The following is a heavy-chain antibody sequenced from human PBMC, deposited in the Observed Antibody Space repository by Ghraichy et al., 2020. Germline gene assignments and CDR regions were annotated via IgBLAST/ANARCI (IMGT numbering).Heavy chain of an antibody. CDR1: GFTFSSYA. V-gene: IGHV3-23*01. Sequence: GSLRLSCATSGFTFSSYAMSWFRKAPGKGPEWVSAIGGAGGATFYADSVKGRFTISRDNSKNTLYLQMSSLGAEDTTLYYCAKEHNYFDSSGPWGQGTLVTVSS. CDR2: IGGAGGAT. D-gene: IGHD3-22*01. CDR3: AKEHNYFDSSGP. J-gene: IGHJ4*02.